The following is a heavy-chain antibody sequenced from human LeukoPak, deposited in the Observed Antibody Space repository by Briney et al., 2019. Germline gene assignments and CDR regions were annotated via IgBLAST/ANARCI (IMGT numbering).Heavy chain of an antibody. V-gene: IGHV3-23*01. Sequence: GGSLRLSCAASGFTFSSYAMTWVRQAPGKGLEWVSGLSSSGGITYYADSVKGRFTISRDNSKNTLYLQMNSLRAEDTAVYYCARVSGSYSTIDYWGQGTLVTVSS. J-gene: IGHJ4*02. CDR1: GFTFSSYA. CDR2: LSSSGGIT. CDR3: ARVSGSYSTIDY. D-gene: IGHD1-26*01.